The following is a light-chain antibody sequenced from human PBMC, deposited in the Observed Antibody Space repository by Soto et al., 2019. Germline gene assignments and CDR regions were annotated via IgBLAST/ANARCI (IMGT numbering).Light chain of an antibody. Sequence: IQMTQSPSTLSASVGDRVTITCRASQSISSYLNWYQQKPGKAPKLLIYAASSLQSGVPSRFSGSGSGTDFTLTISSLEPEDFAVYYCQQRGNWPITFGQGTRLE. CDR2: AAS. CDR3: QQRGNWPIT. J-gene: IGKJ5*01. V-gene: IGKV1-39*01. CDR1: QSISSY.